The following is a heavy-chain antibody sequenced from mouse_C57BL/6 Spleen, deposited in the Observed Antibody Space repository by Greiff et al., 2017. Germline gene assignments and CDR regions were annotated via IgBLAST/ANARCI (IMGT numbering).Heavy chain of an antibody. J-gene: IGHJ2*01. Sequence: ESGPGLVKPSPSLSLTCSVTGYSITSGYYWNWIRQFPGNKLEWMGYISYDGSNNYNPSLKNRSSSTRDTSKNQFFLKLNSVTTEDTATYYCARSYDYDQDYFEYWGQVATLAVSS. CDR1: GYSITSGYY. CDR3: ARSYDYDQDYFEY. CDR2: ISYDGSN. V-gene: IGHV3-6*01. D-gene: IGHD2-4*01.